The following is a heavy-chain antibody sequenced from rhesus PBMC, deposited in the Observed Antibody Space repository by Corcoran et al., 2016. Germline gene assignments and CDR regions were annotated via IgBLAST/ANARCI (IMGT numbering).Heavy chain of an antibody. CDR1: GGSISDSSR. J-gene: IGHJ4*01. V-gene: IGHV4S10*01. CDR2: IYGSSTST. Sequence: QVQLQESGPGVVKPSETLSLTCAVSGGSISDSSRWSWIRQPPGTGLEWVGYIYGSSTSTNYHPSLKSRVTISNDTSKNQFSLTLSSVTAADTAVSYCASYSEYDYGYYFLFDYWGQGVLVTVSS. CDR3: ASYSEYDYGYYFLFDY. D-gene: IGHD3-9*01.